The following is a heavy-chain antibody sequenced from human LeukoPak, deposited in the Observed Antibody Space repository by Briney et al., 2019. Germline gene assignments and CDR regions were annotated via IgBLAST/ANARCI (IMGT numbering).Heavy chain of an antibody. CDR1: GFTFSSYA. D-gene: IGHD2-2*01. CDR2: ISGSGGST. Sequence: GGSLRLSCAASGFTFSSYAMSWVRQAPGKGLEWVSAISGSGGSTYYADSVKGRFTISRDNSKNTLYLQMNSLRAEDTAVYYCAKDPQDIVVVPAAQVSDYWGQGTLVTVSS. V-gene: IGHV3-23*01. CDR3: AKDPQDIVVVPAAQVSDY. J-gene: IGHJ4*02.